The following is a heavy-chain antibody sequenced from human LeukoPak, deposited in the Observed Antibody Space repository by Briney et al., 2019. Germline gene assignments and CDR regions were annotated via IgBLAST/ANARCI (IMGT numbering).Heavy chain of an antibody. D-gene: IGHD3-22*01. CDR2: INPNSGGT. CDR3: ARLDYYDSSGYYYGFLRY. CDR1: GYTFTGYY. Sequence: ASVKVSCKASGYTFTGYYMHWVRQAPGQGLEWMGWINPNSGGTNYAQKFQGWVTMTRDTSISTAYMELSRLRSDDTAVYYCARLDYYDSSGYYYGFLRYWGQGTLVTVSS. J-gene: IGHJ4*02. V-gene: IGHV1-2*04.